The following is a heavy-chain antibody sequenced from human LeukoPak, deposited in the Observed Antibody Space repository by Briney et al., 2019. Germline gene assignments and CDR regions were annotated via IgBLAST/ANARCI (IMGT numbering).Heavy chain of an antibody. J-gene: IGHJ4*02. CDR1: GFTFSSYA. V-gene: IGHV3-30*04. CDR3: AREGHRYRAGSVVVNPFDY. Sequence: GRSLRLSCAASGFTFSSYAMHWVRQAPGKGLEWVAVISYDGSNKYYADSVKGRFTIPRDNSKNTLYLQMNSLRAEDTAVYYCAREGHRYRAGSVVVNPFDYWGQGTLVTVSS. CDR2: ISYDGSNK. D-gene: IGHD2-2*01.